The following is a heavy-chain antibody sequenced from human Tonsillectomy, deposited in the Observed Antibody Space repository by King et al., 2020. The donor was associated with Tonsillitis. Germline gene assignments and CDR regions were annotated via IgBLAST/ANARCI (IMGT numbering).Heavy chain of an antibody. CDR3: AGAAVKYYDSTAYYDNYGAFDI. D-gene: IGHD3-22*01. J-gene: IGHJ3*02. CDR1: GYSFGNYW. Sequence: QLVQSGAEVKKPGESLKISCKGSGYSFGNYWIGWVRQMPGKGLEWMGIIYPGDSDTRYSPSFQGQVTISADKSISTAYLQGSSLKASDTAIYYCAGAAVKYYDSTAYYDNYGAFDIWGQGTLVTVSS. V-gene: IGHV5-51*03. CDR2: IYPGDSDT.